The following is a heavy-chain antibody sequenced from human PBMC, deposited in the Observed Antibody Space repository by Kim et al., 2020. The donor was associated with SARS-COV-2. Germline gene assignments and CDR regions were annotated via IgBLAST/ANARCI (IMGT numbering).Heavy chain of an antibody. V-gene: IGHV3-23*01. D-gene: IGHD3-16*02. J-gene: IGHJ3*02. CDR3: AKDLLDYVWGGYRSLNAFDI. CDR2: ISGSGGST. CDR1: GFTFSSCA. Sequence: GGSLRLSCAASGFTFSSCAMSWVRQAPGKGLEWVSGISGSGGSTYYADSVKGRFTISRDLSKNTLYLQMNSLRAEDTAVYYCAKDLLDYVWGGYRSLNAFDIWGQGTMVTVSS.